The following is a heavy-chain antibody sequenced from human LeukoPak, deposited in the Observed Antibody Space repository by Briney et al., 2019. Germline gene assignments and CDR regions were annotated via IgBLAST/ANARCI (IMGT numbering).Heavy chain of an antibody. CDR2: INPNSGAT. CDR1: GYTFTGYY. V-gene: IGHV1-2*02. D-gene: IGHD2-2*01. J-gene: IGHJ4*02. Sequence: ASVKVSCKASGYTFTGYYMSWVRQAPGQRFEWMGWINPNSGATNYAQKFQGRVTMTRDTSITTAYMEVSGLTFDDTAVYYCARSDEYASEYYLDYWGQGTLVTVSS. CDR3: ARSDEYASEYYLDY.